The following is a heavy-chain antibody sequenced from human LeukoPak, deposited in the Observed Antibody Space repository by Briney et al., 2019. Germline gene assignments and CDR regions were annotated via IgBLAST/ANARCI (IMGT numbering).Heavy chain of an antibody. CDR2: INHSGST. CDR3: ARDRYYYDSSGYSNLDAFDI. CDR1: GGSFSGYY. Sequence: SETLSLTCAVYGGSFSGYYWSWIRQPPGKGLEWIGEINHSGSTNYNPSLKSRVTISVDTSKNQFSLKLSSVTAADTAVYYCARDRYYYDSSGYSNLDAFDIWGQGTMVTVSS. J-gene: IGHJ3*02. D-gene: IGHD3-22*01. V-gene: IGHV4-34*01.